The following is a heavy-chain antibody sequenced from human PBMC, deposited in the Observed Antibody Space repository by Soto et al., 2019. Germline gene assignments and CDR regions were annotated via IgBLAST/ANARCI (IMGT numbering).Heavy chain of an antibody. V-gene: IGHV1-3*01. CDR2: INAYNGNT. CDR1: GYTFTSYA. D-gene: IGHD3-10*01. Sequence: ASVKVSCKASGYTFTSYAMHWVRQAPGQRLEWMGWINAYNGNTKYSQKLQGRVTMTTDTSTSTAYMELRSLRSDDTAVYYCARITMVRGVIISAGHWGQGTLVTVSS. J-gene: IGHJ1*01. CDR3: ARITMVRGVIISAGH.